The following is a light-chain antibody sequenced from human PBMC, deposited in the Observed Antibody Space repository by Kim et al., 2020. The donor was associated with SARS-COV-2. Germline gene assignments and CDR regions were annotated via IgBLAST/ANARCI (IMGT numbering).Light chain of an antibody. V-gene: IGKV1-27*01. CDR2: ATS. Sequence: ASVGDRVTSTCRASQGISGYLAWYQQRPGSAPKLLISATSTLQSGVPSRFSGSGSGTDFTLTISSLQPEDVATYYCQKYDTAPLTFGGGTKVELK. CDR3: QKYDTAPLT. J-gene: IGKJ4*01. CDR1: QGISGY.